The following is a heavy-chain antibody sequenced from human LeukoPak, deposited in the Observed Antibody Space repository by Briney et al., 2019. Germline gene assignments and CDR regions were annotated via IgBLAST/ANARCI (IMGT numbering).Heavy chain of an antibody. CDR1: GYTLTGYY. Sequence: ASVKVSCKASGYTLTGYYMLWVRQAPGQGLEWMGWINPNSGGTNYAQKFQGRVTMTRDTSISTAYMELSRLRSDDTAVYYCARDRVAGPSFDYWGQGTLVTVSS. D-gene: IGHD6-19*01. CDR2: INPNSGGT. J-gene: IGHJ4*02. V-gene: IGHV1-2*02. CDR3: ARDRVAGPSFDY.